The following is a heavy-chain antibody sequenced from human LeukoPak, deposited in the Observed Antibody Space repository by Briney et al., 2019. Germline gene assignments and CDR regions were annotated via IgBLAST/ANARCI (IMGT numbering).Heavy chain of an antibody. CDR1: GFTFSSYG. CDR3: AKDLGGYGDPYYYYYYGMDV. Sequence: GGSLRLSCAASGFTFSSYGMHWVRQAPGKGLEWVAVISYDGSNKYYADSVKGRFTISRDNSKNTLYLQMNSLRAEDTAVYYCAKDLGGYGDPYYYYYYGMDVWGQGTTVTVSS. J-gene: IGHJ6*02. D-gene: IGHD4-17*01. V-gene: IGHV3-30*18. CDR2: ISYDGSNK.